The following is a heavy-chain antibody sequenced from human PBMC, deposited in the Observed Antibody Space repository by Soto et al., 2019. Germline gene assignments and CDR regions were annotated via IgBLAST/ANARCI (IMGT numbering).Heavy chain of an antibody. CDR1: GFTFSSYA. Sequence: GGSLRLSCAASGFTFSSYAMSWVRQAPGKGLEWVSAISGSGGSTYYADSVKGRFTISRDNSKNTLYLQMNSLRAEDTAVYYCANSPPAAATKVPYYMDVWGKGTTVTVSS. CDR2: ISGSGGST. CDR3: ANSPPAAATKVPYYMDV. J-gene: IGHJ6*03. D-gene: IGHD6-13*01. V-gene: IGHV3-23*01.